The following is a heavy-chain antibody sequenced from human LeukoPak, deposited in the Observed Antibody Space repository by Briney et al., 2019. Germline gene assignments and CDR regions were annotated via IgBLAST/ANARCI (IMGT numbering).Heavy chain of an antibody. V-gene: IGHV4-4*07. J-gene: IGHJ4*02. CDR1: GGSISSYY. CDR3: ARHSPDYDILTGITFDY. Sequence: PSETLSLTCTVSGGSISSYYWSWIRQPAGKGLEWIGRIYTSGSTNYNPSLKSRVTMSVDTSKNQFSLKLSSVTAADTAVYYCARHSPDYDILTGITFDYWGQGTLVTVSS. D-gene: IGHD3-9*01. CDR2: IYTSGST.